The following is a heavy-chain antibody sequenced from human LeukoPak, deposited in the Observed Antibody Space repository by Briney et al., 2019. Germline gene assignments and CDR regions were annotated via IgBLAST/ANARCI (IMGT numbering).Heavy chain of an antibody. D-gene: IGHD3-3*01. CDR3: ARDTVRFAPSHPQRAAFDV. CDR2: ISTTNGDT. J-gene: IGHJ3*01. CDR1: GYTFTNFG. V-gene: IGHV1-18*01. Sequence: ASVRVSCKASGYTFTNFGISWVRQAPGQGPEYMGWISTTNGDTNYALKVQGRVTMTTDASTTTATMELRNLRSDDSGVYYCARDTVRFAPSHPQRAAFDVWGQGTMVTVSS.